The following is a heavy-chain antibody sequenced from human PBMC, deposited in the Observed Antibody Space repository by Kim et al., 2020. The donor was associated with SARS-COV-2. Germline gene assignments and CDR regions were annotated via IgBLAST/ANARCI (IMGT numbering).Heavy chain of an antibody. CDR2: ISWNRGSI. CDR3: AGSQGSGGYDYYGMDV. V-gene: IGHV3-9*01. CDR1: GFTFDDYA. J-gene: IGHJ6*02. Sequence: GGSLRLSCAASGFTFDDYAMHWVRQAPGKGLEWVSGISWNRGSIGYADSVKGRFTISRDNAKNSLYLQMNSLRAEDTALYYCAGSQGSGGYDYYGMDVWGQGTTVTVSS. D-gene: IGHD2-15*01.